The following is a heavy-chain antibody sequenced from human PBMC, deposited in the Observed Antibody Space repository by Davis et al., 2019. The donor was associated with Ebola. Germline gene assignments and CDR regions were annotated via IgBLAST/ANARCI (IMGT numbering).Heavy chain of an antibody. J-gene: IGHJ4*02. Sequence: GESLKISCAASGFTFSSYGMHWVRQAPGKGLEWVAVIWYDGSQKYYSDSVKGRFTISRDNSDNMLYLQMNSLRAEDTAVYYCAKELMVTSFDYWGQGTLVTVSS. CDR3: AKELMVTSFDY. D-gene: IGHD5-18*01. CDR1: GFTFSSYG. V-gene: IGHV3-33*06. CDR2: IWYDGSQK.